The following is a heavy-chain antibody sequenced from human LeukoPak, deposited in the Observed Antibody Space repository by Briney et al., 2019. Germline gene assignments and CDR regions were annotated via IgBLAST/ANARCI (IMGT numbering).Heavy chain of an antibody. J-gene: IGHJ4*02. CDR2: IYYSGST. Sequence: PSETLSPTCTVSGGSISSSSYYWGWIRQPPGKGLEWIGSIYYSGSTYYNPSLKSRVTISVDTSKNQFSLKLSSVTAADTAVYYCARHVGYGQGGFDYWGQGTLVTVSS. V-gene: IGHV4-39*01. CDR3: ARHVGYGQGGFDY. CDR1: GGSISSSSYY. D-gene: IGHD5-12*01.